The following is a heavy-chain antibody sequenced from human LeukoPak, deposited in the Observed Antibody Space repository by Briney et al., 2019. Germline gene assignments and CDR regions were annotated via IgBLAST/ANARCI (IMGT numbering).Heavy chain of an antibody. CDR3: AKDLSISGSYDY. CDR2: IRYDGSNK. CDR1: GFTFSSYG. D-gene: IGHD1-26*01. J-gene: IGHJ4*02. Sequence: RPGGSLRLSCAASGFTFSSYGMHWVRQAPGKGLEWVAFIRYDGSNKYYADPVKGRFTISRDNSKNTLYLQMNSLRAEDTAVYYCAKDLSISGSYDYWGQGTLVTVSS. V-gene: IGHV3-30*02.